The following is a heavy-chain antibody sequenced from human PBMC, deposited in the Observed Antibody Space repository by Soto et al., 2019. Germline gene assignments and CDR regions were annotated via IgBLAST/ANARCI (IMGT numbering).Heavy chain of an antibody. CDR1: GDSTRSGYY. J-gene: IGHJ2*01. V-gene: IGHV4-38-2*01. Sequence: SETLSLTCAVSGDSTRSGYYWAWIRQPPGKGLEWIGSIYHTGTTYYNPSLKSRVTISVDTSKNQFSLKLSSVTAADSAVYYCATTTNVDYHPYF. CDR2: IYHTGTT. CDR3: ATTTNVDYHPYF. D-gene: IGHD2-8*01.